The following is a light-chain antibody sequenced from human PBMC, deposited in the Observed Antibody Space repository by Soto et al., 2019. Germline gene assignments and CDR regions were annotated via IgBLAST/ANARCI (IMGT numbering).Light chain of an antibody. V-gene: IGLV3-21*04. Sequence: SYELTQPPSVSVAPGKTARITCGGNNIGSKSVHWYQQKPGQAPVLVIYYDSDRPSGIPERFSGSNSGNTATLTISRVEAGDEADYYCQVWDSSSDSGVVFGGGTKVTVL. CDR3: QVWDSSSDSGVV. J-gene: IGLJ2*01. CDR2: YDS. CDR1: NIGSKS.